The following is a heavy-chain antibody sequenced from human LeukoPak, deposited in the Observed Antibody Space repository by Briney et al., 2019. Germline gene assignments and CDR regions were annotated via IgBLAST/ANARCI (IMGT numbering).Heavy chain of an antibody. V-gene: IGHV4-39*01. CDR1: GGSISSTTYY. D-gene: IGHD3-22*01. J-gene: IGHJ4*02. CDR2: IYYSGST. Sequence: SETLSLTCTVSGGSISSTTYYWGWIRQPPGKGLERIGSIYYSGSTYYNPSLKSRVTLSADTSKNQFSLKLSSVTAADTAVYYCARRSTYDSSGYYSRWGQGTLVTVSS. CDR3: ARRSTYDSSGYYSR.